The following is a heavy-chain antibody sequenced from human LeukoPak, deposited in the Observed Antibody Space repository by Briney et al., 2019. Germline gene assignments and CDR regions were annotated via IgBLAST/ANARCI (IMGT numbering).Heavy chain of an antibody. V-gene: IGHV3-23*01. CDR3: AKVRVGATIDY. CDR2: ISESGVGT. Sequence: GSLRLSCAASGFTFRSYAMNWVRQAPGKGLEWVSGISESGVGTNYADSVKGRFTSSRDNSKNTLYLQMNSLRAEDTAVYYCAKVRVGATIDYWGQGTLVTVSS. J-gene: IGHJ4*02. CDR1: GFTFRSYA. D-gene: IGHD1-26*01.